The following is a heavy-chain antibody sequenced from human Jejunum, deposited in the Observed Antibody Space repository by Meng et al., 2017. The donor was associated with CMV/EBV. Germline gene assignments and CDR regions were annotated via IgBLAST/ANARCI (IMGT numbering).Heavy chain of an antibody. CDR2: ISSSGSTI. V-gene: IGHV3-11*01. J-gene: IGHJ4*02. D-gene: IGHD5-18*01. Sequence: SGFAFSDYYRSWDRQAPGKGLEWVSYISSSGSTIYYADSVKGRFTISRDNAKNSLYLQMNSLRAEDTAVYYCARVTELWLHYFDYWGQGTLVTVSS. CDR1: GFAFSDYY. CDR3: ARVTELWLHYFDY.